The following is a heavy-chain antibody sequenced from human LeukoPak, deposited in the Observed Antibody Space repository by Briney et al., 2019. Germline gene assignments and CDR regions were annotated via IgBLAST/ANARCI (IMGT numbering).Heavy chain of an antibody. J-gene: IGHJ4*02. CDR2: ISGSGGST. V-gene: IGHV3-23*01. CDR1: GFTFSSYS. D-gene: IGHD3-22*01. Sequence: GGSLRLSCAASGFTFSSYSMNWVRQAPGKGLEWVSGISGSGGSTYYADSVKGRFTISRDNSKNTLYLQMTGLRAEDTAVYYCAKDQVWIVVGSFDYWGQGTLVTVSS. CDR3: AKDQVWIVVGSFDY.